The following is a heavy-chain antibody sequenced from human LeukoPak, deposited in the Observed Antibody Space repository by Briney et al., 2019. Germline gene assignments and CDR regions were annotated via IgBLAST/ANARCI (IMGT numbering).Heavy chain of an antibody. V-gene: IGHV3-23*01. D-gene: IGHD3-10*01. CDR3: AKDYRGSDPMFDY. Sequence: PGGSLRLSCVASGFTFSSYAMSWVRQAPGRGLEWVSSINGSGAETWYTDSVKGRFTISRVNSKNTLYLQMNSLRAEDTAVYHCAKDYRGSDPMFDYWGQGTLVTVSS. CDR1: GFTFSSYA. J-gene: IGHJ4*02. CDR2: INGSGAET.